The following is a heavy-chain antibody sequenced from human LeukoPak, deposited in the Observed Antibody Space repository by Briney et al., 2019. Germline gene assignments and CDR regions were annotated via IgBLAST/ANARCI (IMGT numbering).Heavy chain of an antibody. CDR2: INPNSGGT. Sequence: ASVKVSCKASGYTFTGYYMHWVRQAPGQGREWMGWINPNSGGTNYAQKFQGRVTMTRDTSISTAYMELSRLRSDDTAVYYCARDMTTQGSREGIFDYWGQGTLVTVSS. CDR3: ARDMTTQGSREGIFDY. V-gene: IGHV1-2*02. D-gene: IGHD3-10*01. J-gene: IGHJ4*02. CDR1: GYTFTGYY.